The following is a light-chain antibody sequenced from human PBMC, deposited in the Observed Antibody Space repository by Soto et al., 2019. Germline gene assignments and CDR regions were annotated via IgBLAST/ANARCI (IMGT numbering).Light chain of an antibody. Sequence: EIVMTQSPATLSVSPGERATLSCRASQSVSSNLAWYQQKPGQAPRLLIYGASIRATGIPARFSGGGSGTEFTLTISSLQSEDFAIYYCQQYSNWPPKFTFGQGTTLQIK. V-gene: IGKV3-15*01. CDR2: GAS. J-gene: IGKJ2*01. CDR1: QSVSSN. CDR3: QQYSNWPPKFT.